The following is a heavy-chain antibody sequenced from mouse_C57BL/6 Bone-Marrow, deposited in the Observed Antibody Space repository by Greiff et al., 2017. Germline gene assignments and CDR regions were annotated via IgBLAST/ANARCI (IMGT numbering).Heavy chain of an antibody. D-gene: IGHD2-1*01. Sequence: VQLKESGPELVKPGASVKIPCKASGYTFTDYNMDWVKQSHGKSLEWIGDINPNNGGTIYNQKFKGKATLTVDKSSSTAYMELRSLTSEDTAVYYCARGDYGNPHWYFDVWGTGTTVTVSS. CDR3: ARGDYGNPHWYFDV. J-gene: IGHJ1*03. CDR2: INPNNGGT. CDR1: GYTFTDYN. V-gene: IGHV1-18*01.